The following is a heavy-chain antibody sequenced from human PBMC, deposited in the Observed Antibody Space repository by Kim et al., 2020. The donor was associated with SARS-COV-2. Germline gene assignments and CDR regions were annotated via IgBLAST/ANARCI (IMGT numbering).Heavy chain of an antibody. CDR3: ARDRTEGWQQLAYWYFDL. V-gene: IGHV3-11*06. D-gene: IGHD6-13*01. J-gene: IGHJ2*01. Sequence: KGRFTISRDNAKNSLYLQMNSLRAEDTAVYYCARDRTEGWQQLAYWYFDLWGRGTLVTVSS.